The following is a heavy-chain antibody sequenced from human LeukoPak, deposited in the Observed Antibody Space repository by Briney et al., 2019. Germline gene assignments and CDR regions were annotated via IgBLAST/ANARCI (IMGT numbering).Heavy chain of an antibody. CDR3: ARDANWAPFDY. V-gene: IGHV3-33*01. Sequence: GGSLRLSCAASGFTFSSYGMHWVRQAPGKGLEWVAVIWYDGSNKYYADSVKGRFTISRDNSKNTLYLQMNSLRAEDTAVHYCARDANWAPFDYWGQGTLVTVSS. D-gene: IGHD7-27*01. CDR2: IWYDGSNK. J-gene: IGHJ4*02. CDR1: GFTFSSYG.